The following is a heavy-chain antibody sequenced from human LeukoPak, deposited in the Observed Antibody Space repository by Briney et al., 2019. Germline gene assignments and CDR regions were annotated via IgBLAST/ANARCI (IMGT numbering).Heavy chain of an antibody. Sequence: PSETLSLTCAVSGGSISSGGYSWSWIRQPPGKGLEWIGYIYHSGSTYYNPSLKSRVTISVDRSKNQFSLKLSSVTAADTAVYYCARGIWFGELQGSWFDPWGQGTLVTVSS. J-gene: IGHJ5*02. CDR3: ARGIWFGELQGSWFDP. D-gene: IGHD3-10*01. V-gene: IGHV4-30-2*01. CDR2: IYHSGST. CDR1: GGSISSGGYS.